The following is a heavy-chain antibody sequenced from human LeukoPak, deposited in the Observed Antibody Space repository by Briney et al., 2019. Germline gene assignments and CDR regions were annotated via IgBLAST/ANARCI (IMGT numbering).Heavy chain of an antibody. D-gene: IGHD3-22*01. V-gene: IGHV1-18*01. J-gene: IGHJ4*02. CDR1: GYTFTSYV. Sequence: GASVKVSCKASGYTFTSYVISWVRQAPGQGLEWMGWISAYNGNTNYAQKLQGRVTMTTDTSTSTAYMELRSLRSDDTAVYYCARVTYYYDSSGYTHWGQGTLVTVSS. CDR2: ISAYNGNT. CDR3: ARVTYYYDSSGYTH.